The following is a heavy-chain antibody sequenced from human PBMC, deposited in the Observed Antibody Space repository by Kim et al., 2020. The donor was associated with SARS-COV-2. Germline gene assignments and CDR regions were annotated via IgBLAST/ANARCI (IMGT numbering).Heavy chain of an antibody. CDR1: GFTFSGSA. V-gene: IGHV3-73*01. CDR3: TRRGDYGMDV. J-gene: IGHJ6*02. CDR2: IRSKANSYAT. Sequence: GGSLRLSCAASGFTFSGSAMHWVRQASGKGLEWVGRIRSKANSYATAYAASVKGRFTISRDDSKNTAYLQMNSLKTDDTAVYYCTRRGDYGMDVWGQGTTVTVSS.